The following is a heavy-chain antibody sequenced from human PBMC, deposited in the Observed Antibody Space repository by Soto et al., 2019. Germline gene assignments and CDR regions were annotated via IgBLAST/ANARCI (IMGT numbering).Heavy chain of an antibody. CDR1: GFTFSNAW. D-gene: IGHD3-22*01. Sequence: GGSLRLSCAASGFTFSNAWMNWIRQAPGKGLEWVGRIKSKTDGGTTDYAAPVKGRFTISRDDSKNTLYLQMNSLKTEDTAVYYCTTGPTYYYDSSGYPNGYWGQGTLVTVSS. V-gene: IGHV3-15*07. CDR2: IKSKTDGGTT. CDR3: TTGPTYYYDSSGYPNGY. J-gene: IGHJ4*02.